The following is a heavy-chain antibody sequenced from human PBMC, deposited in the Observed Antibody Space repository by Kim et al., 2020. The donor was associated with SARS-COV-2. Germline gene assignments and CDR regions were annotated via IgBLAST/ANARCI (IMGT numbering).Heavy chain of an antibody. CDR2: ILYDGSNK. CDR3: ATSGRISSSGWYPLH. J-gene: IGHJ1*01. CDR1: GFTFRSYG. D-gene: IGHD6-19*01. Sequence: GGSLRLSCAASGFTFRSYGMHWVRQAPGKGLEWVAVILYDGSNKYYVDSVKGRFTISRDNSKNTLYLQMNSLRAEDTAVYYCATSGRISSSGWYPLHWGQGTLVTVPS. V-gene: IGHV3-30*03.